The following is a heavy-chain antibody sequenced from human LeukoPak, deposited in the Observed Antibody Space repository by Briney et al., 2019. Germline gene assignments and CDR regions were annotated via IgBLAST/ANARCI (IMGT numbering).Heavy chain of an antibody. CDR2: INAGNGNT. D-gene: IGHD6-13*01. CDR1: GYTFTSYA. V-gene: IGHV1-3*01. Sequence: ASVKVSCKASGYTFTSYAMHWVRQAPGQRLEWMGWINAGNGNTKYSQKFQGRVTITRDTSASTAYMELSSLRSEDTAVYYCARDRPEYSSSWFQIDAFDIWGQGTMVTVSS. CDR3: ARDRPEYSSSWFQIDAFDI. J-gene: IGHJ3*02.